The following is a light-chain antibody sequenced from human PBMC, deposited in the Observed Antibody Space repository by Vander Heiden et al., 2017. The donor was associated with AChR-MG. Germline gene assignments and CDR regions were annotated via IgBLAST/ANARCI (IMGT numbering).Light chain of an antibody. V-gene: IGLV3-21*02. Sequence: SSVLTQPPSVSVAPGQTARITGGGNNIGSKSVHWYQQKPGQAPVLVVYDDSDRPSGIPGRFSGSNSGNTATLTISRVEAGDEADYYCQVGDSSSALFGTGTKVTVL. CDR3: QVGDSSSAL. CDR2: DDS. CDR1: NIGSKS. J-gene: IGLJ1*01.